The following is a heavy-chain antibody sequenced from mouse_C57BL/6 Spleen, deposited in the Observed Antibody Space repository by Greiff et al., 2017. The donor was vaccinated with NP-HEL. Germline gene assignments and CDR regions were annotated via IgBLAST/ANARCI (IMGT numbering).Heavy chain of an antibody. V-gene: IGHV1-4*01. D-gene: IGHD1-1*01. J-gene: IGHJ1*03. CDR1: GYTFTSYT. Sequence: VQLQQSGAELARPGASVKMSCKASGYTFTSYTMHWVKQRPGQGLEWIGYINPSSGYTKYNQKFKDKATLTADKSSSTAYMQLSSLTSEDSAVYYCADYGSSYWYFDVWGTGTTVTVSS. CDR2: INPSSGYT. CDR3: ADYGSSYWYFDV.